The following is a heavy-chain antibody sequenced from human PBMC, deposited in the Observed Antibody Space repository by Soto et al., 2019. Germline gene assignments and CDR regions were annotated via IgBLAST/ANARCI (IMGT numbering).Heavy chain of an antibody. J-gene: IGHJ5*02. CDR1: GGSITSGGYY. Sequence: QVQLQESGPGLVKPSQTLSLTCTVAGGSITSGGYYWSWIRHLPGKGLEWIGFIYNSETAYYNPSLKSRLSISGDTSKNEFSLKLSSVTAADSAVYHCARGYYDTSAYYNGLSWFDPWGQGTLVTVSS. CDR3: ARGYYDTSAYYNGLSWFDP. D-gene: IGHD3-22*01. CDR2: IYNSETA. V-gene: IGHV4-31*03.